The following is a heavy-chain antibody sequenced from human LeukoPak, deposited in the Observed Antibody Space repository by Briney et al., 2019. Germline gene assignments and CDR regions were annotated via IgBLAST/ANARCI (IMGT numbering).Heavy chain of an antibody. CDR3: AGRYCDILTGYYRGDGWFDP. Sequence: ASVKVSCKASGYTFTSYAMNWVRQAPGQGLEWMGWINTNTGNPTYAQGFTGRFVFSLDTSVSTAYLQISSLKAEDTAVYYCAGRYCDILTGYYRGDGWFDPWGQGTLVTVSS. J-gene: IGHJ5*02. CDR1: GYTFTSYA. D-gene: IGHD3-9*01. V-gene: IGHV7-4-1*02. CDR2: INTNTGNP.